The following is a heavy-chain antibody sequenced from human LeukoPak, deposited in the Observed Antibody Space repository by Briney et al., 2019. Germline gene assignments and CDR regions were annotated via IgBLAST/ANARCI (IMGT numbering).Heavy chain of an antibody. Sequence: SVKVSCKASGGTFSSYAISWVRQAPGQGLEWMGGIIPIFGTANHAQKFQGRVTITADESTSTIYMELSSLRFEDTAVFYCARGALDDLTVPRFDYWGQGTLVTVSS. CDR3: ARGALDDLTVPRFDY. V-gene: IGHV1-69*13. D-gene: IGHD3/OR15-3a*01. J-gene: IGHJ4*02. CDR2: IIPIFGTA. CDR1: GGTFSSYA.